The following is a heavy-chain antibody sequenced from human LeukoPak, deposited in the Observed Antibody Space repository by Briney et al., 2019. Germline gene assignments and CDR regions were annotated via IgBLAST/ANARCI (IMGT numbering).Heavy chain of an antibody. CDR2: IIPILGIA. CDR1: GYTFSSYS. CDR3: AFRTDSGSYLRRRGASRFFDY. J-gene: IGHJ4*02. Sequence: GASVKVSCKASGYTFSSYSMHWVRQAPGQGLEWMGRIIPILGIANYAQKFQGRVTITADKSTSTAYMELSSLRSEDTAVYYCAFRTDSGSYLRRRGASRFFDYWGQGTLVTVSS. D-gene: IGHD1-26*01. V-gene: IGHV1-69*02.